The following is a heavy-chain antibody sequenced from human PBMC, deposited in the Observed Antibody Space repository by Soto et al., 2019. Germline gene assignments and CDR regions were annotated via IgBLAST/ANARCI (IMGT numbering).Heavy chain of an antibody. CDR1: GFTFSSYS. CDR2: ISSSSSYI. V-gene: IGHV3-21*01. Sequence: PGGSLILSCAASGFTFSSYSMNWVRQAPGKGLEWVSSISSSSSYIYYADSVKGRFTISRDNAKNSLYLQMNSLRAEDTAVYYCASEDFLICSGGSCPMGFDPWGQGTLVTVSS. CDR3: ASEDFLICSGGSCPMGFDP. D-gene: IGHD2-15*01. J-gene: IGHJ5*02.